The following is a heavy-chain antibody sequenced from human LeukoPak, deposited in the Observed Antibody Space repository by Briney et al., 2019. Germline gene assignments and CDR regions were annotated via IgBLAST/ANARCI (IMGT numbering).Heavy chain of an antibody. Sequence: SETLSLTCAVYGGSFSGYYWSWIRQPPGKGLEWIGEINHSGSTNYNPSLKSRVTISVDTSKNQFSLKLSSVTAADTAVYYCARGPWFGELFGYFDYWGQGTLVTVSS. CDR3: ARGPWFGELFGYFDY. CDR1: GGSFSGYY. J-gene: IGHJ4*02. D-gene: IGHD3-10*01. CDR2: INHSGST. V-gene: IGHV4-34*01.